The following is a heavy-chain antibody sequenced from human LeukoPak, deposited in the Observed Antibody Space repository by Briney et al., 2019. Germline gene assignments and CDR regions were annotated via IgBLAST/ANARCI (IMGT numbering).Heavy chain of an antibody. J-gene: IGHJ3*02. Sequence: SVKVSCKASGGTFSSYAISWVRQAPGQGLEWMGGIIPPFGSAHYAQKFQGRVTITADESTSTAYMELSRLRSEDTAVYYCARDKGEGYCSGGSCYSNAFDIWGQGTMVTVSS. CDR2: IIPPFGSA. D-gene: IGHD2-15*01. CDR3: ARDKGEGYCSGGSCYSNAFDI. CDR1: GGTFSSYA. V-gene: IGHV1-69*01.